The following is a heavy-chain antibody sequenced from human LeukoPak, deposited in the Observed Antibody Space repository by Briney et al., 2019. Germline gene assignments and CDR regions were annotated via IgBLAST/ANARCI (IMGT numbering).Heavy chain of an antibody. Sequence: ASVKVSCKASGYTFTSYGISWVRQAPGQGLEWMGIINPSGGSTSYAQKFQGRVTMTRDMSTSTVYMELSSLRSEDTAVYYCARGRLMVYAGASNWFDPWGQGTLVTVSS. V-gene: IGHV1-46*01. CDR2: INPSGGST. CDR3: ARGRLMVYAGASNWFDP. J-gene: IGHJ5*02. D-gene: IGHD2-8*01. CDR1: GYTFTSYG.